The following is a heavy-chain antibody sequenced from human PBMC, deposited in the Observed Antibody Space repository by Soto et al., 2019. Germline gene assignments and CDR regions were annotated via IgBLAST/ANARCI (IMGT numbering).Heavy chain of an antibody. Sequence: ASVKVSCKASGGTFSSYAISWVRQAPGQGLEWMGGIIPIFGTANYAQKFQGRVTITADESTSTAYMELSSLRSEDTAVYYCASVYPSRTTGMKKGSSAYYLVFDPWGQGTLVTVSS. CDR3: ASVYPSRTTGMKKGSSAYYLVFDP. J-gene: IGHJ5*02. CDR2: IIPIFGTA. D-gene: IGHD3-22*01. V-gene: IGHV1-69*13. CDR1: GGTFSSYA.